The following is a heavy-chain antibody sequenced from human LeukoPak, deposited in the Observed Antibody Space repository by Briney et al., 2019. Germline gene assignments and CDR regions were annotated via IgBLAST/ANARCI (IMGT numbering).Heavy chain of an antibody. J-gene: IGHJ4*02. CDR2: ISGSSDYK. V-gene: IGHV3-21*01. CDR3: ARDFGYSGTYSLFDY. Sequence: PGGSLRLSCAASGITFSNFNMNWVRQAPGKGLERVSSISGSSDYKYYADSVKGRFTISRDNAKNSLYLQINSLRAEDTAIYYCARDFGYSGTYSLFDYWGQGTLVTVSS. CDR1: GITFSNFN. D-gene: IGHD1-26*01.